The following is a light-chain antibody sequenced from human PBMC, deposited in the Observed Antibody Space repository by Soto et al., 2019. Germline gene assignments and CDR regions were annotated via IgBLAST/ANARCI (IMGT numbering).Light chain of an antibody. J-gene: IGKJ1*01. CDR3: QQYHRYST. V-gene: IGKV1-5*01. Sequence: DIQMTQAPSTLSASVGDRVTITCRASQNINAWFAWYQQKPGKAPKLLIYDVSTLHSGVPSRFSGSASGTEFTLTISNLESDDFATYYCQQYHRYSTFGQGTKVDIK. CDR2: DVS. CDR1: QNINAW.